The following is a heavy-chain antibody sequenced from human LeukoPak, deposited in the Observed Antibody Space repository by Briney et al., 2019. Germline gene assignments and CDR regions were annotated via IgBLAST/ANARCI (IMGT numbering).Heavy chain of an antibody. CDR3: ARDDSTAYRPLDY. V-gene: IGHV3-21*01. D-gene: IGHD3-22*01. CDR1: GFPLSSYS. J-gene: IGHJ4*01. Sequence: GGSLTLSCAASGFPLSSYSVNWVRQAPGKGLEWVSSISSSSSYIYYADSVKGRFTTSRDNAKNSLCLQMNSLRAEDTAVYYCARDDSTAYRPLDYWGQGTLVTVSS. CDR2: ISSSSSYI.